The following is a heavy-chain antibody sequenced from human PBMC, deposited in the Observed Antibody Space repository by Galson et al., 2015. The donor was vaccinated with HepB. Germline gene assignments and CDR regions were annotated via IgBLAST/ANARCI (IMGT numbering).Heavy chain of an antibody. V-gene: IGHV2-70*01. CDR1: GFSLSTSGMC. CDR2: IDWDDDK. CDR3: ARGRDYDFWSGYLGGGAYYFDY. D-gene: IGHD3-3*01. J-gene: IGHJ4*02. Sequence: PALVKPTQTLTLTCTFSGFSLSTSGMCVSWIRQPPGKALEWLALIDWDDDKYYSTSLKTRLTISKDTSKNQVVLTMTNMDPVDTATYYCARGRDYDFWSGYLGGGAYYFDYWGQGTLVHISS.